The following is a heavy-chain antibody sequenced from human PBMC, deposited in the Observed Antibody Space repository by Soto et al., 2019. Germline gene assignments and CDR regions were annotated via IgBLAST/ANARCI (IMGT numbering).Heavy chain of an antibody. CDR2: IYYSGST. V-gene: IGHV4-39*01. CDR1: GGSISSSSYY. D-gene: IGHD6-13*01. Sequence: SETLSLTCTVSGGSISSSSYYWGWIRQPPGKGLEWIGSIYYSGSTYYNPSLKSRVTISVDTSKNQFSLKLSSVTAADTAVYYCARHTRIAAAGTFRYWGQGTLVT. J-gene: IGHJ4*02. CDR3: ARHTRIAAAGTFRY.